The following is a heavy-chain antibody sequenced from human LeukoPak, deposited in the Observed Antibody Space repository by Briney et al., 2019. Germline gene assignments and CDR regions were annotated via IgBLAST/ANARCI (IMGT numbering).Heavy chain of an antibody. CDR1: GYTFTSYD. V-gene: IGHV1-8*01. J-gene: IGHJ6*03. CDR2: MNPNSGHT. D-gene: IGHD3-10*01. Sequence: ASVKVSCKASGYTFTSYDINWVRQATGQGLEWMGRMNPNSGHTGYAQKFQGRVTMTRNTSISTAYMELSSLRSEDTAVYYCARGSRRVRGVIIKSYYYYMDVWGKGTTVTISS. CDR3: ARGSRRVRGVIIKSYYYYMDV.